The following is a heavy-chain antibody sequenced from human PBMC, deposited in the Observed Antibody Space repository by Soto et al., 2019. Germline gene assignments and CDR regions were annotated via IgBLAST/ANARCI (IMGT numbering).Heavy chain of an antibody. D-gene: IGHD2-15*01. J-gene: IGHJ4*02. CDR3: ARAGTWWSKLDY. CDR1: GGSISSGDYY. Sequence: PSETLSLTCTVSGGSISSGDYYRSWIRQPPGKGLEWIGYIYYSGSTYYNPSLKSRVTISVDTSKNQFSLKLSSVTAADTAVYYCARAGTWWSKLDYWCQLSMGTVP. CDR2: IYYSGST. V-gene: IGHV4-30-4*01.